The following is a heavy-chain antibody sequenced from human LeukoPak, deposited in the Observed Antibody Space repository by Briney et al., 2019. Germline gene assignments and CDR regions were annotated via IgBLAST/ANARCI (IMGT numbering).Heavy chain of an antibody. Sequence: SVKVSCKASGGTFSSYAISWVRQAPGQGLEWMGRIIPILNIANYAQKFQGWVTMTRDTSISTAYMELSRLRSDDTAVYYCAKGGLRFWLSPGWGQGTLVTVSS. V-gene: IGHV1-69*04. J-gene: IGHJ4*02. CDR3: AKGGLRFWLSPG. D-gene: IGHD3-3*01. CDR1: GGTFSSYA. CDR2: IIPILNIA.